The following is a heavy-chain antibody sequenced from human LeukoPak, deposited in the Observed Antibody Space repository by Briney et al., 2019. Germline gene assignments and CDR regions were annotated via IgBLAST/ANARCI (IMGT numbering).Heavy chain of an antibody. CDR2: ISYDGSNK. CDR3: AKAVWFGESLRGDY. CDR1: GFTFSSYG. D-gene: IGHD3-10*01. Sequence: GGSLRLSCAASGFTFSSYGMHWVRQAPGKGLEWVAVISYDGSNKYYADSVKGRFTISRDNSKNTLYLQMNSLRAEDTAVYYCAKAVWFGESLRGDYWGQGTLVTVSS. V-gene: IGHV3-30*18. J-gene: IGHJ4*02.